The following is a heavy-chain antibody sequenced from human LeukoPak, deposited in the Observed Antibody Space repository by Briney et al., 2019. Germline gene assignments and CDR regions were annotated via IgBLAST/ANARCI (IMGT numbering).Heavy chain of an antibody. CDR1: GFTFSSYG. D-gene: IGHD3-10*01. V-gene: IGHV3-33*01. CDR2: IWYDGSNK. J-gene: IGHJ4*02. CDR3: ARDRVYYYYGSGSPGYYFDY. Sequence: GGSLRLSCAASGFTFSSYGMHWVRQAPGKGLEWVAVIWYDGSNKYYADSVKGRFTISRDNSKNTLYLQMNSLRAEDTAVYYCARDRVYYYYGSGSPGYYFDYWGQGTLVTVSS.